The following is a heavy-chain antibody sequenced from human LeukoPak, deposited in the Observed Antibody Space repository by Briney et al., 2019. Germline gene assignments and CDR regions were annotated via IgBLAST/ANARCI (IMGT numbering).Heavy chain of an antibody. V-gene: IGHV4-34*01. Sequence: PSETLSLTCAVYGGSFSGYYWSWIRQPPGKGLEWIGSIYYSGSTYYNPSLKSRVTISVDTSKNQFSLKLSSVTAADTAVYYCARHRYDFWSGYYTWYFDYWGQGTLVTVSS. CDR3: ARHRYDFWSGYYTWYFDY. CDR1: GGSFSGYY. J-gene: IGHJ4*02. D-gene: IGHD3-3*01. CDR2: IYYSGST.